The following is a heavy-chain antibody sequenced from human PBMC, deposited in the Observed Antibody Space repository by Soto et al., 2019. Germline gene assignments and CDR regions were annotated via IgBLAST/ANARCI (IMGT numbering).Heavy chain of an antibody. CDR1: GGSFSGYY. J-gene: IGHJ4*01. V-gene: IGHV4-34*01. CDR2: INHSGST. CDR3: ARYSAASGTYYFDY. Sequence: PSETLSLTCAVYGGSFSGYYWTWIRQPPGTGLEWIGEINHSGSTNYNPSLKSRVTISVDTSKNQFSLKLTSVTAADTGVYYCARYSAASGTYYFDYWGPGTLVTVSS. D-gene: IGHD6-13*01.